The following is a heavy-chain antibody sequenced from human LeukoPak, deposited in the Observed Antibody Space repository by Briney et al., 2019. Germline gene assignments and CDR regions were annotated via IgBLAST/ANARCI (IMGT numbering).Heavy chain of an antibody. J-gene: IGHJ4*02. CDR1: GFTFSSYR. CDR2: ISSSSSYI. V-gene: IGHV3-21*01. D-gene: IGHD2-8*01. Sequence: GGALRLSCAASGFTFSSYRMNWVRQAPGKGVEGVSSISSSSSYIYYADSVKAPFTISRDNAKNSLYLQMNSLSAEDTAVYYCARGLMVYAYYFDYWGQGTLVTVSS. CDR3: ARGLMVYAYYFDY.